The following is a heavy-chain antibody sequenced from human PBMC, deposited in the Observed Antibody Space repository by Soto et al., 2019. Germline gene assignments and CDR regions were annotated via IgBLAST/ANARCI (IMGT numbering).Heavy chain of an antibody. V-gene: IGHV5-51*01. D-gene: IGHD6-13*01. CDR3: ARSPRSSPYCDY. J-gene: IGHJ4*02. CDR2: IYPGDHET. CDR1: GYTFSNFW. Sequence: GESLKISCQSSGYTFSNFWIGWVRQLPGKGLEWMGIIYPGDHETRYSPSFHGKVTISADRSINTAYLQWNSLEASDTAFYFCARSPRSSPYCDYWGQGALVTV.